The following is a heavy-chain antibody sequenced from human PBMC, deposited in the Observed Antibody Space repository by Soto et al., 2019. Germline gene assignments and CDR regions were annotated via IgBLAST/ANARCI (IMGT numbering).Heavy chain of an antibody. Sequence: SETLSLTCTVTGDSVSSDSYYWTWIRQPPGKGLEWIGYIYSSASTKYNPSLKSRVTMSLDTSSNQFSLALTSVTAADAAVYYCARDIRGYSRAFDCWGQGTLVTVSS. D-gene: IGHD5-18*01. V-gene: IGHV4-61*01. J-gene: IGHJ4*02. CDR1: GDSVSSDSYY. CDR2: IYSSAST. CDR3: ARDIRGYSRAFDC.